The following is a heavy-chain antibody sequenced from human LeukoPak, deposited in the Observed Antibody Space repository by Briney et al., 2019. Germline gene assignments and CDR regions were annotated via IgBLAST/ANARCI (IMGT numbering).Heavy chain of an antibody. V-gene: IGHV3-23*01. J-gene: IGHJ5*02. D-gene: IGHD6-13*01. CDR2: ISGSGGST. CDR3: AKDDDSSSWFPRNWFDP. Sequence: PGGSLRLSCAASGFTFSSYGMSWVRKAPGKGLEWVSAISGSGGSTYYADSVKGRFTISRDNSKNTLYLQMNSLRAEDTAVYYCAKDDDSSSWFPRNWFDPWGQGTLVTVSS. CDR1: GFTFSSYG.